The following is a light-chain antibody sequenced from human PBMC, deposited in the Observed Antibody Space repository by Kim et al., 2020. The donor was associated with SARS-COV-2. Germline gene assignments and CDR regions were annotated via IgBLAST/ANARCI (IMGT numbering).Light chain of an antibody. CDR2: DVN. CDR3: CSYAGSYILV. CDR1: NSDVGGYNY. J-gene: IGLJ3*02. Sequence: QSALTQPRSVSGSPGQSVTISCTGTNSDVGGYNYVSWYQHRPGNAPKLMIYDVNKRPSGVPDRFSGSKSGNTASLAISGLQAEDEADYYCCSYAGSYILVFGGGTQLTVL. V-gene: IGLV2-11*01.